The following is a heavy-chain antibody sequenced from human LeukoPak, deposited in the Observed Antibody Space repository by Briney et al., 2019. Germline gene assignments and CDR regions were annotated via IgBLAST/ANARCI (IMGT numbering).Heavy chain of an antibody. J-gene: IGHJ4*02. Sequence: RTSETLSLTCTVSGGSISSSSYHWGLIRQSPGEELQWITSMSYSGATYYNPSLQSRVTISVDTSKNQFSLKLYSVTAADTAVYYCARHCRAVLVVPVARGDYFDYLGQGTLVTVSS. CDR1: GGSISSSSYH. D-gene: IGHD2-2*01. CDR2: MSYSGAT. CDR3: ARHCRAVLVVPVARGDYFDY. V-gene: IGHV4-39*01.